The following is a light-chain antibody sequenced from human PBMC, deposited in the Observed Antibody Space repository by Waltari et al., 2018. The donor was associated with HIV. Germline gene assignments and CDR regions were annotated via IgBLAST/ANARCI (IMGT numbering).Light chain of an antibody. CDR1: SSNIGSNY. CDR3: ATWDDSLSALWV. V-gene: IGLV1-47*01. CDR2: RNN. Sequence: QSVLTQPPSASGTPGPRVTISCSGNSSNIGSNYVYWYQQLPRTTPRLLIFRNNQSPSGVPDRFSGSKSGTSASLAISGLRSEDEADYFCATWDDSLSALWVFGGGTKLTVL. J-gene: IGLJ3*02.